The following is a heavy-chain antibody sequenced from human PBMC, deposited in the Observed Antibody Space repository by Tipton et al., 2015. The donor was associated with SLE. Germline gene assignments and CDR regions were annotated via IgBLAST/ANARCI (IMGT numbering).Heavy chain of an antibody. J-gene: IGHJ4*02. D-gene: IGHD3-22*01. Sequence: TLSLTCTVSGDSISSSGYYWGWIRQPPGKGLEWIGSIYQSANAYYNPSLKSRISMSIDTFKNQLFLRLNSVTAADTAVYYCARHDYDDNGYYMHYFDYWGQGTLVTVSS. V-gene: IGHV4-39*01. CDR3: ARHDYDDNGYYMHYFDY. CDR1: GDSISSSGYY. CDR2: IYQSANA.